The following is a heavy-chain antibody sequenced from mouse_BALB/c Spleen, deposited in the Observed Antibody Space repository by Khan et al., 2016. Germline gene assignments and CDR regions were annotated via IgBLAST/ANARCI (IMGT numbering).Heavy chain of an antibody. J-gene: IGHJ4*01. V-gene: IGHV1-9*01. CDR2: ILPGTDSA. CDR1: GYTFSNYW. Sequence: QVRLQQSGIELMKPGASVKISCKATGYTFSNYWIEWVKQRPGHGLEWIGEILPGTDSANYDEKFKGKATFTAETSSNTAYLQLTSLTSEDSAVYFCARRGYYRYSSYYAMDYWGQGTSLAVSS. D-gene: IGHD2-3*01. CDR3: ARRGYYRYSSYYAMDY.